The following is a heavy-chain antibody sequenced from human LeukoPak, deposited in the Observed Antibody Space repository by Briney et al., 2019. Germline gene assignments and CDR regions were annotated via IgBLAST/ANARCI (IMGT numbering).Heavy chain of an antibody. CDR2: FDPEDGET. CDR1: GYTLTELS. CDR3: ATDLRSQGPFDY. V-gene: IGHV1-24*01. Sequence: ASVKVSCKVSGYTLTELSMHWVRQAPGKGLEWMGGFDPEDGETIYAQKFQGRVTTTEDTSTDTAYMELSSLRSEDTAVYYCATDLRSQGPFDYWGQGTLVTVSS. J-gene: IGHJ4*02.